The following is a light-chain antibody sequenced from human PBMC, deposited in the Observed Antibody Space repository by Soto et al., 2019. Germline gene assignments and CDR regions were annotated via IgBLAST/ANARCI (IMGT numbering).Light chain of an antibody. CDR2: GAS. V-gene: IGKV3-20*01. Sequence: EIVLTQSPDTLSLSPGEGATLSCRASQSVTNTYLAWYQQKPGQAPRLLIYGASNRATGIPDRFSGSESGTDFTLTISRLEPGDFAVYYCQQYGNSPWTFGQGTKVEIK. J-gene: IGKJ1*01. CDR3: QQYGNSPWT. CDR1: QSVTNTY.